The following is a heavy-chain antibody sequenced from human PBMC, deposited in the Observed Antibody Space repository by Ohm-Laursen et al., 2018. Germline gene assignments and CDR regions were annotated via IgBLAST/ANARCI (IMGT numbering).Heavy chain of an antibody. CDR1: GGTFSSYA. CDR2: IIPIFGTA. V-gene: IGHV1-69*13. D-gene: IGHD2-21*02. CDR3: ARHAYCGGDCYSPYYYYGMDV. J-gene: IGHJ6*02. Sequence: SVKVSCKASGGTFSSYAISWVRQAPGQGLEWMGGIIPIFGTANYAQKFQGRVTITADESTSTAYMELSSLRSEDTAVYYCARHAYCGGDCYSPYYYYGMDVWGQGTTVTVSS.